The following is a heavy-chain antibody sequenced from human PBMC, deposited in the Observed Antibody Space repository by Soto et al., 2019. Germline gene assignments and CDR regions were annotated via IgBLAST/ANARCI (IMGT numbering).Heavy chain of an antibody. CDR2: MNPNSGNT. D-gene: IGHD3-3*01. CDR1: GYTFTSYD. CDR3: ARSDFGYDFWSGYSKVYYFDY. V-gene: IGHV1-8*01. Sequence: ASVKVSCKASGYTFTSYDINWVRQATGQGLEWMGWMNPNSGNTGYAQKFQGRVTMTRYTSISTAYMELSSLRSEDTAVYYCARSDFGYDFWSGYSKVYYFDYWGQGTLVTVSS. J-gene: IGHJ4*02.